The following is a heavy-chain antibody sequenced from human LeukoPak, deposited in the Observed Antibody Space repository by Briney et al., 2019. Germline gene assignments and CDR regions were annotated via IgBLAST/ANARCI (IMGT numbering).Heavy chain of an antibody. V-gene: IGHV3-23*01. CDR2: ISGSGGST. CDR1: GFTVSSNY. CDR3: AKVVVPAAIGFAFDI. Sequence: GGSLRLSCAASGFTVSSNYMSWVRQAPGKGLEWVSAISGSGGSTYYADSVRGRFTISRDNSKNTLYLQMNSLRAEDTAVYYCAKVVVPAAIGFAFDIWGQGTMVTVSS. D-gene: IGHD2-2*02. J-gene: IGHJ3*02.